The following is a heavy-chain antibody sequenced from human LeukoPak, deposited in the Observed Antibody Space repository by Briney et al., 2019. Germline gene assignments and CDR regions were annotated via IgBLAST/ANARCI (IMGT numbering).Heavy chain of an antibody. CDR1: GYTFTSYG. D-gene: IGHD1-1*01. Sequence: ASVKVSCYASGYTFTSYGITWVRQAPGQGLEWMAWISGYNGATDYAQTFQGRVSVTTGTSASTAYLEVSSLKSDDTAVYYCARVRTGIPTRYWFDPWGQGTLVIVSS. CDR3: ARVRTGIPTRYWFDP. CDR2: ISGYNGAT. J-gene: IGHJ5*02. V-gene: IGHV1-18*04.